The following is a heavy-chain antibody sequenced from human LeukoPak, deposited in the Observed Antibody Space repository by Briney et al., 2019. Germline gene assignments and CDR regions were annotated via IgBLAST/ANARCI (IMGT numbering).Heavy chain of an antibody. V-gene: IGHV3-9*03. CDR1: GFTFDDYA. CDR2: ISWNSGKI. D-gene: IGHD2-21*02. J-gene: IGHJ3*02. CDR3: AKDIGDYRAFDM. Sequence: GRSLRLSCAASGFTFDDYAMHWVRQAPGKGLEWVSGISWNSGKIAYADSVKGRFTISRDNAKSSPYLQMNSLRAEDMALYYCAKDIGDYRAFDMWGQGTMVTVSS.